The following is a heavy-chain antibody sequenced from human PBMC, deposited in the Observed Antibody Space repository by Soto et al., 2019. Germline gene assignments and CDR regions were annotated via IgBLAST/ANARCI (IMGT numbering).Heavy chain of an antibody. D-gene: IGHD3-22*01. J-gene: IGHJ5*02. V-gene: IGHV1-69*06. CDR3: ARTYYYDSSGPITDNWFDP. CDR2: IIPIFGTA. CDR1: GGTFSSYA. Sequence: QVQLVQSGAEVKKPGSSVKVSCNASGGTFSSYAISWVRQAPGQGLEWMGGIIPIFGTANYAQKFQGRVTITADKSTSTAYIELSSLRSEDTAVYYCARTYYYDSSGPITDNWFDPWGQGTLVTVSS.